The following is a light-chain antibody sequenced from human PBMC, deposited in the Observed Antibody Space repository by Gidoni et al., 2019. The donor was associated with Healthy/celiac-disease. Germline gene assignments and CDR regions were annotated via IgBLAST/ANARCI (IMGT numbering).Light chain of an antibody. J-gene: IGLJ1*01. CDR2: GNS. CDR1: SSNIGAGYD. V-gene: IGLV1-40*01. CDR3: QSYDSSLAVV. Sequence: SVLTQPPSVSGAPGQRVTISCTGSSSNIGAGYDVHWYQQLPGTAPKLLIYGNSNRPSGVPERFSGSKSGTSASLAITGLQAEDEADYYCQSYDSSLAVVFGTGTKVTVL.